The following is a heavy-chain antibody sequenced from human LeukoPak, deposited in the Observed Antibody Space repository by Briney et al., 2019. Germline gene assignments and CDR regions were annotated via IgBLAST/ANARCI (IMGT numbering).Heavy chain of an antibody. CDR3: ASRIGYSYGIDY. D-gene: IGHD5-18*01. Sequence: PSQTLSLTCTVSGGSISSGGYYWSWIRQHPGKGLEWIGYIYYSGSTYYNPSLKSRVTISVDTSKNQFSLKLSSVTAADTAVYYCASRIGYSYGIDYWGQGTLVTVSS. CDR1: GGSISSGGYY. V-gene: IGHV4-31*03. CDR2: IYYSGST. J-gene: IGHJ4*02.